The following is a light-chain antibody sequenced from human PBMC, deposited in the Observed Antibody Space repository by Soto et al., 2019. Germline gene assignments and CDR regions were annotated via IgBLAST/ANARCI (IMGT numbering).Light chain of an antibody. CDR1: QTISNNY. CDR2: AAS. Sequence: EIVLTQSPGTLSLSPGEGATLSCRASQTISNNYLAWYQHKPGQAPRLLIYAASTRATGIPDRFSGSGSGADFTLTVNRLEPEDFAVYYCQQRSNWITFGQGTRLEIE. CDR3: QQRSNWIT. J-gene: IGKJ5*01. V-gene: IGKV3D-20*02.